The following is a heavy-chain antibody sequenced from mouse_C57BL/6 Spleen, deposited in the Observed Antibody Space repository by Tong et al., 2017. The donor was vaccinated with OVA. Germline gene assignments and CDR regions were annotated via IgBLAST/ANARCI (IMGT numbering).Heavy chain of an antibody. D-gene: IGHD1-1*01. J-gene: IGHJ2*01. CDR1: GYTFTSYW. CDR3: AREYYGSSWGYYFDY. V-gene: IGHV1-53*01. Sequence: VQLQESGTELVKPGASVKLSCKASGYTFTSYWMHWVKQRPGQGLEWIGNINPSNGGTNYNEKFKSKATLTVDKSSSSASMQHRSLTSEEAAVYYCAREYYGSSWGYYFDYWGQGTTLTVSS. CDR2: INPSNGGT.